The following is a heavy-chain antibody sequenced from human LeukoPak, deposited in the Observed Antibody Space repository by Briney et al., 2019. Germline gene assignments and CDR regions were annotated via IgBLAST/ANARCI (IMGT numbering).Heavy chain of an antibody. CDR1: GFTFSSYA. D-gene: IGHD1-26*01. V-gene: IGHV3-23*01. CDR3: AKASSESYYFDY. J-gene: IGHJ4*02. Sequence: GGSLRLSCAASGFTFSSYAMSWVRQAPGKGLEWVSAISGSGGSTYYADSVKGRFTISRDNSKNTLSLQMNSLRAEDTAVYYCAKASSESYYFDYWGQGTLVTVSS. CDR2: ISGSGGST.